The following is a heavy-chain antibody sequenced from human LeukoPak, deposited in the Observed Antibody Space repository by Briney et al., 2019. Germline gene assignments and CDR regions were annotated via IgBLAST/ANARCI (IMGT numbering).Heavy chain of an antibody. J-gene: IGHJ6*03. CDR3: ARGDTMVRGAHYYYYYMDV. CDR2: IIPIFGTA. D-gene: IGHD3-10*01. V-gene: IGHV1-69*05. Sequence: SVKVSCKASGGTFSSYAISWVRQAPGQGLEWMGGIIPIFGTANYAQKFQGRVTIATDESTSTAYMELSSLRSEDTAVYYCARGDTMVRGAHYYYYYMDVWGKGTTVTVSS. CDR1: GGTFSSYA.